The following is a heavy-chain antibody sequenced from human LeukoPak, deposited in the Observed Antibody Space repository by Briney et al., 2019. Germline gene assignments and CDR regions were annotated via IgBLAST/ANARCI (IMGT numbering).Heavy chain of an antibody. CDR2: ISGSGGST. CDR1: GFIFSSCA. D-gene: IGHD4-23*01. V-gene: IGHV3-23*01. J-gene: IGHJ4*02. CDR3: AKADGNYKTPIDY. Sequence: GGSLRLSCAASGFIFSSCARNWVRQGPGKGLEWVSGISGSGGSTYFADSVKGLFTISRDSSKNTVSLQMNSLRVEDTAVYYCAKADGNYKTPIDYWGQGTLVTVSS.